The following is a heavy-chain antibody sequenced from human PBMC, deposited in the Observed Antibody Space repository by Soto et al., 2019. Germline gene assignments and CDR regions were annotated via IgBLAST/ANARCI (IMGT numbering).Heavy chain of an antibody. CDR2: IDYSGST. CDR3: ARVPYYYGLEFDP. Sequence: PAETLSLTCTVSGGSVISGTYYWSWIRQPPGKGLEWIGYIDYSGSTNYNPSLKSRVTISVDTSKNQFSLKLSSVTAADTAVYYCARVPYYYGLEFDPWGQGTLVTVSS. J-gene: IGHJ5*02. V-gene: IGHV4-61*01. D-gene: IGHD3-10*01. CDR1: GGSVISGTYY.